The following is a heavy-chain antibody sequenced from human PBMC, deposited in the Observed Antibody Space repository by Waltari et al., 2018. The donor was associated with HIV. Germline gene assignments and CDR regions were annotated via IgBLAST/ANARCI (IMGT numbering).Heavy chain of an antibody. CDR2: IYTSGST. CDR3: ARAYYDFWSGTGSSGNWFDP. J-gene: IGHJ5*02. D-gene: IGHD3-3*01. Sequence: QVQLQESGQGLVKPSQTLSLTCTVSGGSISSGSYYWSWIRQPAGKGLELIGRIYTSGSTNYNPSLKSRVTISVDTSKNQFSLKLRSVTAADTAVYYCARAYYDFWSGTGSSGNWFDPWGQGTLVTVSS. CDR1: GGSISSGSYY. V-gene: IGHV4-61*02.